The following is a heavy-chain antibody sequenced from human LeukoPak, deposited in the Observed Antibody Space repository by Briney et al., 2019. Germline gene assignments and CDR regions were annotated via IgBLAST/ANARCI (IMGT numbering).Heavy chain of an antibody. V-gene: IGHV3-23*01. CDR2: TVAGYSET. D-gene: IGHD3-22*01. J-gene: IGHJ4*02. CDR3: AKDPIPFTMIVVGIYDY. CDR1: GFTISGHA. Sequence: GGSLRLSCVASGFTISGHAMSWVRQAPAKGLEWVSITVAGYSETHYADSVRGRFTISRDNSKNTLYLQMNSLRAEDTAVYYCAKDPIPFTMIVVGIYDYWGQGTLVTVSS.